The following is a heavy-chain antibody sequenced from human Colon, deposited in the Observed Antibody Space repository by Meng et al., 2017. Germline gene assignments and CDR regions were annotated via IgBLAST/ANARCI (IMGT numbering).Heavy chain of an antibody. J-gene: IGHJ4*02. D-gene: IGHD7-27*01. CDR2: VYYGGSS. V-gene: IGHV4-59*01. Sequence: SETLSLTCTVSGGSISSYSWNWVRQPPGKGLEWIGYVYYGGSSSYNPSLKSRVTISVATSKTQFSLMLTSLTAADTAMYYCARGNWGHYFFDSWGQGARVTVSS. CDR3: ARGNWGHYFFDS. CDR1: GGSISSYS.